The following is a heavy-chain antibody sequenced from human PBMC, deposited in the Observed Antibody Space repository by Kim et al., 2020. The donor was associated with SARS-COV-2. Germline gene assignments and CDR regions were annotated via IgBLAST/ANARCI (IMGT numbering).Heavy chain of an antibody. Sequence: SETLSLTCTVSGGSISSYYWSWIRQPPGKGLEWIGYIYYSGSTNYNPSLKSRVTISVDTSKNQFSLKLSSVTAADTAVYYCARDRAYDILTGYRGNWFDPWGQGTLVTVSS. D-gene: IGHD3-9*01. V-gene: IGHV4-59*01. J-gene: IGHJ5*02. CDR2: IYYSGST. CDR3: ARDRAYDILTGYRGNWFDP. CDR1: GGSISSYY.